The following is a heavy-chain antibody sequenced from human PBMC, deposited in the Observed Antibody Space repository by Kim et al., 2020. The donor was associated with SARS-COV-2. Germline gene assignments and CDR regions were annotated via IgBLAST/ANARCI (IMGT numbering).Heavy chain of an antibody. CDR2: FYPEDGET. J-gene: IGHJ6*02. V-gene: IGHV1-24*01. CDR3: ATKDQWLGHYYYYGMDV. Sequence: ASVKVSCKVSGYTLTELSMHWVRQAPGKGLEWMGGFYPEDGETIYAQKFQGRVTMTEDTSTDTAYMELSSLRSEDTAVYYCATKDQWLGHYYYYGMDVWGPGTTVTVS. CDR1: GYTLTELS. D-gene: IGHD6-19*01.